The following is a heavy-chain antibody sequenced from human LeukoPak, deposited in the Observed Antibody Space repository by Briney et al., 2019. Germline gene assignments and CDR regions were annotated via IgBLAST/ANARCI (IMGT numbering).Heavy chain of an antibody. CDR2: FYTTGSA. J-gene: IGHJ4*02. D-gene: IGHD3-22*01. V-gene: IGHV4-4*07. CDR1: GASISSYY. CDR3: ARDYYDSSDYYSLIY. Sequence: PSETLSLTCTVSGASISSYYWSWIRQPAGKGLEWIGRFYTTGSANYNPSLKSRVTMSVDTSKNHFSLKLSSVTAADTAVYYCARDYYDSSDYYSLIYWGQGTLVTVSS.